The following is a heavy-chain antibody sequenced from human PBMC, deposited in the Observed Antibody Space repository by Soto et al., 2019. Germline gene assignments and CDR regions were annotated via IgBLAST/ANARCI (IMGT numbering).Heavy chain of an antibody. CDR2: IWYDGSNK. Sequence: QVQLVESGGGVVQPGRSLRLSCAASGFTFSSYGMHWVRQAPGKGLEWVAVIWYDGSNKYYADSVKGRFTISRDNSKNTLYLQMNSLRAEDTAVYYCARADPWYYCMDVWGQGTTVTVSS. CDR3: ARADPWYYCMDV. V-gene: IGHV3-33*01. J-gene: IGHJ6*01. CDR1: GFTFSSYG.